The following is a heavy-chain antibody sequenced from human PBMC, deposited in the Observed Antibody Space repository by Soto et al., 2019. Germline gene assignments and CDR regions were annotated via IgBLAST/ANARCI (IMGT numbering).Heavy chain of an antibody. CDR2: ISSSSSYI. CDR1: GFTFSSYG. V-gene: IGHV3-21*01. J-gene: IGHJ4*02. CDR3: ARDRGRIAVAGSDSWSDY. Sequence: EVQLVESGGGLVQPGGSLRLSCAASGFTFSSYGMNWVRQAPGKGPEWVSSISSSSSYIYYADSVKGRFTISRDNAMNSLDLQMNSLSAKDRAVYYCARDRGRIAVAGSDSWSDYWGQGTLVTVSS. D-gene: IGHD6-19*01.